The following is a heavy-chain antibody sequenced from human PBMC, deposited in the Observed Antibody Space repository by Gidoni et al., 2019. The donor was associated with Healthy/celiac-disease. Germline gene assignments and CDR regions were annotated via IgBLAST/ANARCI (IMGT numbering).Heavy chain of an antibody. Sequence: QVQLQESGTGLGKPSETLSLICAVSGYYISSGYYWGWIRQPPGKGLEWIGRVYHSGSTYYTPSLKSRVTISVDTSKNQFSLKLSSVTAAATAVYYCARHFGTTVTTMDLWGYWGQGTLVTVSS. CDR2: VYHSGST. D-gene: IGHD4-17*01. V-gene: IGHV4-38-2*01. CDR1: GYYISSGYY. J-gene: IGHJ4*02. CDR3: ARHFGTTVTTMDLWGY.